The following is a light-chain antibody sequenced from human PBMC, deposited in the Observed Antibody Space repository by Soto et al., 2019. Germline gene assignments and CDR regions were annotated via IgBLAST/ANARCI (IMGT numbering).Light chain of an antibody. Sequence: QSALTNTRTVYGSPGQSVTISCTCSNSDGGRYEYVSWYQQQTGTVPKLIIYDVSERPAGVPDRFSGSTSGNTASLTISALQAEDEADYSCCSFAGSSTYVFGGGTKVTDL. CDR2: DVS. CDR1: NSDGGRYEY. V-gene: IGLV2-11*01. J-gene: IGLJ1*01. CDR3: CSFAGSSTYV.